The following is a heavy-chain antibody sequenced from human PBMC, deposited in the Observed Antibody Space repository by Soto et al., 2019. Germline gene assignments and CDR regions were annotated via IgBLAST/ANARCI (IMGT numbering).Heavy chain of an antibody. CDR1: GYTFTSYG. CDR3: ARDAPLPTYYDFWSGYYGSYWFDP. Sequence: ASVKVSCKASGYTFTSYGISWVRQAPGQGLEWMGWISAYNGNTNYAQKLQGRVTMTTDTSTSTAYMELRSLRSDDTAVYYCARDAPLPTYYDFWSGYYGSYWFDPWG. V-gene: IGHV1-18*01. CDR2: ISAYNGNT. D-gene: IGHD3-3*01. J-gene: IGHJ5*02.